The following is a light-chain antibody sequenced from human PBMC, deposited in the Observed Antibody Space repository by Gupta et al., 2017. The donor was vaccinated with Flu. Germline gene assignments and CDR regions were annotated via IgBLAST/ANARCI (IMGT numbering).Light chain of an antibody. J-gene: IGLJ1*01. Sequence: QSVLTQLPSASGPPGQRVTISCSGSSSSLGSNTVNWYQQLPGTAPKLLIYSNKQRPSGVPDRFSGSKSGTSASLAISGLQSEDEADYYCASWDNSLNGYVFGTWTKVTVL. CDR2: SNK. CDR3: ASWDNSLNGYV. V-gene: IGLV1-44*01. CDR1: SSSLGSNT.